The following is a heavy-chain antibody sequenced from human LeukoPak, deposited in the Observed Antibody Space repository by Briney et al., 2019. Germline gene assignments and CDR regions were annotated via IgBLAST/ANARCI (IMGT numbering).Heavy chain of an antibody. CDR3: ARDSGDDYGGFDY. CDR2: IKQDGSEK. J-gene: IGHJ4*02. V-gene: IGHV3-7*01. Sequence: GGPLRLSCAASGFTFSSYWMSWVRQAPGKGLEWVANIKQDGSEKYYVDSVKGRFTISRDNAKNSLYLQMNSLRAEDTAVYYCARDSGDDYGGFDYWGQGTLVTVSS. D-gene: IGHD4-17*01. CDR1: GFTFSSYW.